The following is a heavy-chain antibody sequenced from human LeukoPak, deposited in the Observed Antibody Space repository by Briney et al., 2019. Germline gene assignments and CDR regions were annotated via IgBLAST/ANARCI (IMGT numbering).Heavy chain of an antibody. J-gene: IGHJ5*02. CDR3: ARQYYYGSGSYNWFDP. Sequence: GASVKVSCKASGYTFTSYDINWVRQATGQGLEWMGWMNPNSGNTGYAQKFQGRVTMTRNTSISTAYMELSSLRSEDTAVYYCARQYYYGSGSYNWFDPWGQGTLVIVSS. CDR2: MNPNSGNT. CDR1: GYTFTSYD. V-gene: IGHV1-8*01. D-gene: IGHD3-10*01.